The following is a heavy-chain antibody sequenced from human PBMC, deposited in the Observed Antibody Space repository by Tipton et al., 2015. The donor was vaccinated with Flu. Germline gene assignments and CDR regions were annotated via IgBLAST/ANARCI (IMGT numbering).Heavy chain of an antibody. Sequence: GLVKPSETLSLTCTVSGGSISSHYWSWIRQPPGKGLEWIGYIYYTGSKDYNPSLRSRVTMSVDRSRNQFSLQLTSVSAADTAVYYCLGGRDGDPFDYWGQGTLVTVSS. CDR1: GGSISSHY. J-gene: IGHJ4*02. V-gene: IGHV4-59*08. CDR2: IYYTGSK. CDR3: LGGRDGDPFDY. D-gene: IGHD2-21*02.